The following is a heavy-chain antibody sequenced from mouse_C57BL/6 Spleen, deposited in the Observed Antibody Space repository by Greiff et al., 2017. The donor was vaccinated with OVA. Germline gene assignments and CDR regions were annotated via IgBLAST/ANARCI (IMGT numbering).Heavy chain of an antibody. Sequence: EVKLVESGGGLVKPGGSLKLSCAASGFTFSSYAMSWVRQTPEKRLEWVATISDGGSYTYYPDNVKGRFTISRDNAKNNLYLQMSHLKSEDTAMYYCARDGDHYWGQGTTLTVSS. CDR3: ARDGDHY. J-gene: IGHJ2*01. CDR2: ISDGGSYT. V-gene: IGHV5-4*01. D-gene: IGHD2-13*01. CDR1: GFTFSSYA.